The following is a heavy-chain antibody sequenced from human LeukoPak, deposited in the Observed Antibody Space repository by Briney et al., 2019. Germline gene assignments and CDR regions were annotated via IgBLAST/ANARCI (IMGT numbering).Heavy chain of an antibody. V-gene: IGHV4-34*01. D-gene: IGHD6-19*01. CDR3: AREIGNSIAAVAGTRGFDY. CDR1: GGSFSGYY. CDR2: INHSGST. Sequence: SETLSLTCAVYGGSFSGYYWSWIRQPPGKGLEWIGEINHSGSTNYNPSLKSRVTISVDTSKNQFSLKLSSVTAADTAVYYCAREIGNSIAAVAGTRGFDYWGQGTLVTVSS. J-gene: IGHJ4*02.